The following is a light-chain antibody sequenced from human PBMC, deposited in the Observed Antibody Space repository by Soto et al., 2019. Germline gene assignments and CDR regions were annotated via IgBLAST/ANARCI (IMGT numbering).Light chain of an antibody. CDR1: QSVSNN. Sequence: EIVLTQSAGTLSLSPGDSAPLSCRASQSVSNNLAWYQQKPGQAPRLLIYGASTRATGIPARFSGSGSGTDFTLTISSLEPEDFAVYYCQQRSNWPPITFGQGTRLEIK. CDR2: GAS. CDR3: QQRSNWPPIT. J-gene: IGKJ5*01. V-gene: IGKV3-11*01.